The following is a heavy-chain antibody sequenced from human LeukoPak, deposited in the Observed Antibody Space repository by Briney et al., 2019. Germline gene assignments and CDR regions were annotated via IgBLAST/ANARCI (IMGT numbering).Heavy chain of an antibody. J-gene: IGHJ6*04. V-gene: IGHV4-61*01. Sequence: SETLSLTCTVSGGSVSSGSYYWSWIRQSPGKGLEWIGYIYYSGSTNYNPSLKSRVTISVDTSKNQFSLKLSSVTAADTAVYYCARDGCSGGSCYDGMDVWGKGTTVTVSS. D-gene: IGHD2-15*01. CDR2: IYYSGST. CDR3: ARDGCSGGSCYDGMDV. CDR1: GGSVSSGSYY.